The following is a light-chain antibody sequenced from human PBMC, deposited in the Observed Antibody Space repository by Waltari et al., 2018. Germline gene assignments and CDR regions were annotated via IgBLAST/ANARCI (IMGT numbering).Light chain of an antibody. CDR1: QSVTNY. V-gene: IGKV3-20*01. J-gene: IGKJ4*01. CDR2: GAS. CDR3: QQYDSSPPT. Sequence: EIVLTQSPATLSLSPGERATLSCRASQSVTNYLAWYQQKPGQAPRLLISGASSRATGIPDRFSGSGSATDFTLTISRLEHEDFAVYYCQQYDSSPPTFGGGTKVEIK.